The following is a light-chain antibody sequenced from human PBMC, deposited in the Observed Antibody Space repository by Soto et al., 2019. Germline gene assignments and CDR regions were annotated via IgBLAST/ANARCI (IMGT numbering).Light chain of an antibody. CDR2: SNY. CDR3: AAWDDSLNGVV. J-gene: IGLJ1*01. V-gene: IGLV1-44*01. Sequence: QSVLTQPPSASGTPGQRVTISCSGSSSNIGSNPVNWYQQLPGTAPKLLIYSNYQRPSGVPDRFSGSKSGTSASLAISGLQSEDETDYYCAAWDDSLNGVVFGTGTKVTVL. CDR1: SSNIGSNP.